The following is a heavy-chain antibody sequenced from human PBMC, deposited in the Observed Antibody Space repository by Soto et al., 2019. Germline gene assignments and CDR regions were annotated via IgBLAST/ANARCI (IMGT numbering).Heavy chain of an antibody. CDR3: ARGKLSDYVWGSYRYHFDY. CDR2: INHSGST. CDR1: GGSFSGYY. D-gene: IGHD3-16*02. V-gene: IGHV4-34*01. J-gene: IGHJ4*02. Sequence: PSETLSLTCAVYGGSFSGYYWSWIRQPPGKGLEWIGEINHSGSTNYNPSLKSRVTISADTSKNQFSLKLSSVTAADTAVYYCARGKLSDYVWGSYRYHFDYWGQGTVVTVPS.